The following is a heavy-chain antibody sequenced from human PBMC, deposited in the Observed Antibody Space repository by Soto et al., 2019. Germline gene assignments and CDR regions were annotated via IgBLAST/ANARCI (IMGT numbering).Heavy chain of an antibody. CDR1: VVTFNDCC. D-gene: IGHD4-17*01. CDR2: ITDSGGGT. CDR3: AKAATVVTLYYFDY. Sequence: GSLIRCCAASVVTFNDCCMSWVRQAPGKGLEWFSAITDSGGGTYYADSVKGRFTISRDNSKNTVYLQMNSLRAEDTAVYYCAKAATVVTLYYFDYWGQGTLVTVSS. V-gene: IGHV3-23*01. J-gene: IGHJ4*02.